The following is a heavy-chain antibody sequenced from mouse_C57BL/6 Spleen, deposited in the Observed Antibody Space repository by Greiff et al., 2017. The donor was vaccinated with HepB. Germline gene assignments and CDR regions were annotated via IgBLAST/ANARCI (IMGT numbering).Heavy chain of an antibody. Sequence: VQLQQPGAELVKPGASVKLSCKASGYTFTSYWMQWVKQRPGQGLEWIGEIDPSDSYTNYNQKFKGKATLTVDTSSSTAYMQLSSLTSEDSAVYYCAITTVVFDYWGQGTTLTVSS. CDR2: IDPSDSYT. J-gene: IGHJ2*01. V-gene: IGHV1-50*01. CDR3: AITTVVFDY. CDR1: GYTFTSYW. D-gene: IGHD1-1*01.